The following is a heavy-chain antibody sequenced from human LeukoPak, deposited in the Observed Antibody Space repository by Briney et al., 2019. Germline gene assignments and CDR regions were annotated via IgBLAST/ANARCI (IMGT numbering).Heavy chain of an antibody. CDR1: GFTFSNAY. J-gene: IGHJ4*02. Sequence: GGSLRLSCAASGFTFSNAYMNWVRQAPGKGLEWVGRIKPKTDGETTECAAPVKDRFSISRDDSKSMMYLQMNSLKTEDTAVYYCITPLPYSAQGGQGTLVTVSS. CDR3: ITPLPYSAQ. CDR2: IKPKTDGETT. V-gene: IGHV3-15*07. D-gene: IGHD2-21*01.